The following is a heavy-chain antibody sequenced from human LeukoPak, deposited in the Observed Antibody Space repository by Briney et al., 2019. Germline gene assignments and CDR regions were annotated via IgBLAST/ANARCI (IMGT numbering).Heavy chain of an antibody. CDR2: INPSGGST. CDR3: ARDVYCGGDCYWPYGMDV. Sequence: ASVKVSCKASGYTFTSYYMHWVRQAPGQGLEWMGIINPSGGSTSYAQKFQGRVTITADESTSTAYMELSSLRSEDTAVYYCARDVYCGGDCYWPYGMDVWGQGTTVTVSS. D-gene: IGHD2-21*02. V-gene: IGHV1-46*01. CDR1: GYTFTSYY. J-gene: IGHJ6*02.